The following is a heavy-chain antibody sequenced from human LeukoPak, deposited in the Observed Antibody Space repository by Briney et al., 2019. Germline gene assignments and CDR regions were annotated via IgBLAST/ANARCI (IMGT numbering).Heavy chain of an antibody. CDR1: GFTFDDYA. D-gene: IGHD5-24*01. CDR2: ISWNSGSI. J-gene: IGHJ4*02. V-gene: IGHV3-9*01. Sequence: GRSLRLSCAASGFTFDDYATHWVRQAPGKGLEWVSGISWNSGSIGYADSVKGRFTISRDNAKNSLYLQMNSLRAEDTALYYCAKDTGGYNVLDYWGQGTLVTVSS. CDR3: AKDTGGYNVLDY.